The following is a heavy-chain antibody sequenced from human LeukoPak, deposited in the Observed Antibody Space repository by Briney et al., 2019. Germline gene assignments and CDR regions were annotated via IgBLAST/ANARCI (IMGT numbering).Heavy chain of an antibody. CDR1: GGTFSSYA. CDR3: ARASLDPENWFDP. CDR2: IIPIFGTA. D-gene: IGHD6-6*01. J-gene: IGHJ5*02. V-gene: IGHV1-69*13. Sequence: SVKVSCKASGGTFSSYAISWVRQAPGRGLEWMGGIIPIFGTADYAQKFQGRVTITADESTSTAYMELSSLRSEDTAVYYCARASLDPENWFDPWGQGTLVTVSS.